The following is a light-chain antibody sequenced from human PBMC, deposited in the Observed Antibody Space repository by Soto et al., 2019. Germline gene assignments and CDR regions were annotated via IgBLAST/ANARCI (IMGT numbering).Light chain of an antibody. CDR3: TSYTRSNTYV. J-gene: IGLJ1*01. CDR2: EVS. CDR1: SSDVGGYKY. V-gene: IGLV2-14*01. Sequence: QSALTQPASVSGSPGQSITISCTGTSSDVGGYKYVSWYQQHPDKAPKLMIYEVSNRPTGVSNRFSGSKSANTASLTISGLQAEDEADYYCTSYTRSNTYVFGTGTKVTVL.